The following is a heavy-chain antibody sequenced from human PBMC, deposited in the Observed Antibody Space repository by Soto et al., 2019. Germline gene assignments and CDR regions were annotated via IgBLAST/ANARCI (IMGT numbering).Heavy chain of an antibody. CDR2: ITGSGGTT. V-gene: IGHV3-23*01. CDR1: GFTFSSYA. J-gene: IGHJ4*02. D-gene: IGHD2-15*01. CDR3: ARAGYSSGGICPYYFDY. Sequence: PGGSLRLSCAASGFTFSSYAMSWFRQAPGTGLEWVSTITGSGGTTFYADSVRGRFTISRDNSKKTLYFQVDSLRADDTAVYYCARAGYSSGGICPYYFDYWRQGTLVTVSS.